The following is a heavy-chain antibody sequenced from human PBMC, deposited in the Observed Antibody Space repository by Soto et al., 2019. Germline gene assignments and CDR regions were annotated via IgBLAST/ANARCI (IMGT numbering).Heavy chain of an antibody. J-gene: IGHJ4*02. Sequence: PGGSLRLSCAASGFTFSSYAMSWVRQTPGKGLEWVSGIRGSGGTTYYADSVKGRFTISRDNSKNTLYLQMNSLRAEDTAVYYCAKEDIVVVPAAIIDYWGQGTLVTVSS. CDR3: AKEDIVVVPAAIIDY. V-gene: IGHV3-23*01. D-gene: IGHD2-2*01. CDR1: GFTFSSYA. CDR2: IRGSGGTT.